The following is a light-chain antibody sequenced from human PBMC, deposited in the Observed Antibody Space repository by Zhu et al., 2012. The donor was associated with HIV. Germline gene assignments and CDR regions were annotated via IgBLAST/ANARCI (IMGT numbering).Light chain of an antibody. CDR1: QSVSSNY. J-gene: IGKJ1*01. Sequence: SQSVSSNYLIWYQQKPGQAPRPLIYGASDRASGVPDRFSGSGSGTDFTLTISRLEPEDFAVYYCHQYDRSWTFGQGTKVEIK. CDR3: HQYDRSWT. CDR2: GAS. V-gene: IGKV3-20*01.